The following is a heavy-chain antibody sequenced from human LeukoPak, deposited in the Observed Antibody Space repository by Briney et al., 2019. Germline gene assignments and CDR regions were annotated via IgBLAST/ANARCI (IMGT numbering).Heavy chain of an antibody. V-gene: IGHV1-24*01. CDR3: AKGSKEVLFTRDHYMDV. CDR1: GYTFTGYY. Sequence: ASVKVSCKASGYTFTGYYMHWVRQAPGKGLEWMGGFDPEDGETIYAQKFQGRVSMTEDTSTDTAYMELSSLRSEDTAVYYCAKGSKEVLFTRDHYMDVWGKGTTVTISS. CDR2: FDPEDGET. D-gene: IGHD3-3*01. J-gene: IGHJ6*03.